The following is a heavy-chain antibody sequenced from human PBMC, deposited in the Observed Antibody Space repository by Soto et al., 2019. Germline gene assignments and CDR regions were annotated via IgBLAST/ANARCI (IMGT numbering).Heavy chain of an antibody. V-gene: IGHV1-18*04. CDR2: ISAYNGNT. CDR3: ARAHYSGYDYAPNFDY. Sequence: GASVKVSCKASGYTFTSYGISWVRRAPGQGLEWMGWISAYNGNTNYAQKLQGRVTMTTDTSTSTAYMELRSLRSDDTAVYYCARAHYSGYDYAPNFDYWGQGTLVTVSS. CDR1: GYTFTSYG. J-gene: IGHJ4*02. D-gene: IGHD5-12*01.